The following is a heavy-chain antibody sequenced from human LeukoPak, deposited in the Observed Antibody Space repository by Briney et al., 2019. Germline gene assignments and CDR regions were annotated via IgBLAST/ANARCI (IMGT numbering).Heavy chain of an antibody. CDR2: ISTHSTYT. V-gene: IGHV3-21*01. D-gene: IGHD6-25*01. CDR3: ARDGSGFYYYYYMDV. CDR1: TFTFSDFS. J-gene: IGHJ6*03. Sequence: GGSLRLSCAAPTFTFSDFSMNWVRQAPGKGLEWVASISTHSTYTFYADSVKGRFTISRDNRKNILYLQMSSLGVDDTAVYYCARDGSGFYYYYYMDVWGKGTTVTVSS.